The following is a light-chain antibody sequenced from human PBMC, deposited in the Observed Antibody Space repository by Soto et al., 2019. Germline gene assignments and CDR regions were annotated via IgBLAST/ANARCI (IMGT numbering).Light chain of an antibody. V-gene: IGLV2-11*01. Sequence: QSALTQPRSVSGSPGQSVTISCTGTSSDVGGYNYVSWYQQHPDKAPKLMIYDVSKRPSGVPDRSSGSKSGTTASLTISGLQAEDEDDYYCCSYAGNAVVFGGGTKLTVL. CDR3: CSYAGNAVV. CDR2: DVS. J-gene: IGLJ2*01. CDR1: SSDVGGYNY.